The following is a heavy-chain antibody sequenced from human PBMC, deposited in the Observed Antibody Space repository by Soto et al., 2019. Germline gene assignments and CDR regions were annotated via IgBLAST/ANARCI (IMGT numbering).Heavy chain of an antibody. CDR1: GFTFSSYA. V-gene: IGHV3-30-3*01. CDR3: ARAFSSGWYGDFDD. D-gene: IGHD6-19*01. Sequence: PGGSLRLSCAASGFTFSSYAVHWVRQAPGKGLEWVAVISYDASNKYYGDSVKGRFIVSRDNSKNALYLQMNSLRAEDTAVYYCARAFSSGWYGDFDDWGQGTLVTVSS. J-gene: IGHJ4*02. CDR2: ISYDASNK.